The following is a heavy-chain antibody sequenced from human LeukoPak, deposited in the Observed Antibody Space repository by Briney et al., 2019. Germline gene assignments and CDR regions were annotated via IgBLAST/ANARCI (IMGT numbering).Heavy chain of an antibody. V-gene: IGHV1-46*01. J-gene: IGHJ4*02. CDR3: ARGPERGYSYGHIDS. D-gene: IGHD5-18*01. Sequence: ASVKVSFKASGYTFSSYYIHWVRQAPGQGLEWMGIINPSDTSRSYAQTFQDRVTLTSDMSTSTVYMELSSLRSEDTALYYCARGPERGYSYGHIDSWGQGTLVTVSS. CDR2: INPSDTSR. CDR1: GYTFSSYY.